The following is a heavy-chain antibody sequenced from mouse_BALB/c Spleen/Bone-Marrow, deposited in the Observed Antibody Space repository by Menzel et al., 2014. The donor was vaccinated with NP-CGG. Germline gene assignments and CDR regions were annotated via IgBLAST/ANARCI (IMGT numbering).Heavy chain of an antibody. V-gene: IGHV1S81*02. CDR1: GYTFTSYY. D-gene: IGHD2-1*01. CDR3: TRSNGNWFAY. J-gene: IGHJ3*01. Sequence: QVQLQQSGAELVKPGASVKLSSKASGYTFTSYYMYWVKQRPGQGLEWIGEINPSNGGTNFNEKFKSKATLTVDKSSSTAYMQLSSLTSEDSAVYYCTRSNGNWFAYWGQGTLVTVSA. CDR2: INPSNGGT.